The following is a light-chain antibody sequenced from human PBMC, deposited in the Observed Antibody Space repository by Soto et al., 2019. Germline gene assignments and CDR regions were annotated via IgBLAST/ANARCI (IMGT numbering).Light chain of an antibody. V-gene: IGKV3-20*01. CDR1: QIFRSGY. CDR2: GAS. J-gene: IGKJ2*01. CDR3: QKYRSSPEYT. Sequence: ESVLTQSPGTLSLSPGDRATLSCRASQIFRSGYFDWYQQKPGRAPRLLIYGASNRATGIPDRFSGSGSGTDFTLTISSLEPEDSAVYYCQKYRSSPEYTFGQGTKLEIK.